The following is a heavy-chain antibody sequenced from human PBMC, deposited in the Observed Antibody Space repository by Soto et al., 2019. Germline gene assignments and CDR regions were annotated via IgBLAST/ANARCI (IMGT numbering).Heavy chain of an antibody. Sequence: ASVKVSCKASGYTFTSYAMHWVLQAPGQRLEWMGWINAGNGNTKYSQKFQGRVTITRDTSASTAYMELSSLRSEDTAVYYCARDALPGIAAAGTSGGIDYWGQGTLVTVSS. CDR1: GYTFTSYA. CDR3: ARDALPGIAAAGTSGGIDY. D-gene: IGHD6-13*01. V-gene: IGHV1-3*01. CDR2: INAGNGNT. J-gene: IGHJ4*02.